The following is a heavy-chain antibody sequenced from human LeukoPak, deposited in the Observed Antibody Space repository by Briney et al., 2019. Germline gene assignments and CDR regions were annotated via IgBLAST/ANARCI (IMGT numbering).Heavy chain of an antibody. D-gene: IGHD3-10*01. J-gene: IGHJ4*02. CDR1: GFTFSSYA. CDR2: ISGSGGST. CDR3: AKVPVYLYGAGSYYDY. Sequence: GGSLGLSCAASGFTFSSYAVSWVRLAPGKGLEWVSAISGSGGSTYYADSVKGRFTISRDNSKNTLYLQMNSLRAEDTAVYYCAKVPVYLYGAGSYYDYWGQGTLVTVSS. V-gene: IGHV3-23*01.